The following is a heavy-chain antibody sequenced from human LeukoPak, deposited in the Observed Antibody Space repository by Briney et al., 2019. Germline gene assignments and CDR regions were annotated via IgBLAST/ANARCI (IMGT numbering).Heavy chain of an antibody. CDR2: VYYTGST. J-gene: IGHJ4*02. CDR3: ARGWVRGTAMVS. V-gene: IGHV4-39*07. CDR1: GGSISSALYH. D-gene: IGHD5-18*01. Sequence: SETLSLTCTVSGGSISSALYHWGWIRQPPGKNLEWLGSVYYTGSTHNNPSLKSRVTISVDTSKNQFSLKLSSVTAADTAVYYCARGWVRGTAMVSWGQGTLVTVSS.